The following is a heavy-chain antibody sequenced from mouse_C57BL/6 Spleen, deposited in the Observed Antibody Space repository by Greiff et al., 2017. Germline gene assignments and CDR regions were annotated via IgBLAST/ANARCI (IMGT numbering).Heavy chain of an antibody. V-gene: IGHV1-7*01. Sequence: VTVVESGAELAKPGASVKLSCKASGYTFTSYWMHWVKQRPGQGLEWIGYINPSSVYTKYNQKFKDKATLTADKSSSTAYMQLSSLTYEDSAVYYCARDDGNYGGYFDVWGTGTTVTVSS. CDR3: ARDDGNYGGYFDV. CDR1: GYTFTSYW. D-gene: IGHD2-3*01. J-gene: IGHJ1*03. CDR2: INPSSVYT.